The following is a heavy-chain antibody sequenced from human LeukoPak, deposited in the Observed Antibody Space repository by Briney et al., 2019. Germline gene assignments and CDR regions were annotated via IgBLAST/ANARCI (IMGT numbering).Heavy chain of an antibody. CDR1: GGSISSYY. CDR2: IYTSGST. Sequence: SETLSLTCTASGGSISSYYWSWIRQPAGKGLEWIGRIYTSGSTNYNPSLKSRVTMSVDTSKNQFSLKLSSVTAADTAVYYCARDAYHYDSSGYPDYWGQGTLVTVSS. J-gene: IGHJ4*02. CDR3: ARDAYHYDSSGYPDY. V-gene: IGHV4-4*07. D-gene: IGHD3-22*01.